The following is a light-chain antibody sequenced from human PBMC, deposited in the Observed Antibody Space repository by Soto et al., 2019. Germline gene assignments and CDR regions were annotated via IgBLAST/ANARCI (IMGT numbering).Light chain of an antibody. V-gene: IGLV2-14*01. CDR3: GSFTASRIWV. Sequence: QSVLTQHASVSGSPGQSITVSFTGSSSDFGDDKYVSWYQQQPVQGPNLLIYGVKSRPSGISNRFCGSKSVNTASLTISGLEVEYEAEYCCGSFTASRIWVFVGGTKLTVL. J-gene: IGLJ3*02. CDR2: GVK. CDR1: SSDFGDDKY.